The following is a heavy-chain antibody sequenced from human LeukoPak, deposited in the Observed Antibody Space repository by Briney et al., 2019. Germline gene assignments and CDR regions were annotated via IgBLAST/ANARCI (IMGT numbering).Heavy chain of an antibody. CDR3: ARGYQELLDPFDDP. Sequence: GGSLRLSCAASGFTFSSYSMNWVRQAPGKGLEWVSSISSSSSYIYYADSVKGRFTISRDNAKNSLYLQMNSLRAEDTAVYYCARGYQELLDPFDDPWGQGTLVTVSS. CDR1: GFTFSSYS. J-gene: IGHJ5*02. D-gene: IGHD1-26*01. CDR2: ISSSSSYI. V-gene: IGHV3-21*01.